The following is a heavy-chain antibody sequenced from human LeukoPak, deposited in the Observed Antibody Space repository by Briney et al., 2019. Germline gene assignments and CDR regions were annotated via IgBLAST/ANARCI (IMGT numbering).Heavy chain of an antibody. CDR2: IIPILGIA. V-gene: IGHV1-69*04. CDR3: ARRYLAARLDPGSDQYFDY. D-gene: IGHD6-6*01. CDR1: GGTFSSYA. Sequence: GASVKVSCKASGGTFSSYAISWVRQAPGQGLEWMGRIIPILGIANYAQKFQGRVTITADESTSTAYMELSSLRSEDTAVYYCARRYLAARLDPGSDQYFDYWGQGTLVTVSS. J-gene: IGHJ4*02.